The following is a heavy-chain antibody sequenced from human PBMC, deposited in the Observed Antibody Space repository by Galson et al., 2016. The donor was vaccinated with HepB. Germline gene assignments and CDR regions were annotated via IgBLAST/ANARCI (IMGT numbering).Heavy chain of an antibody. Sequence: SLRLSCAASGFTFSDYYMSWIRQAPGKGLEWVSYISSSGSTIYYADSVKGRFTISRDNAKNSLYLQMNSLRAEDTAVYYCPRMSNFWSGYFLGYYGMDVWGQGTTVTVSS. J-gene: IGHJ6*02. CDR3: PRMSNFWSGYFLGYYGMDV. D-gene: IGHD3-3*01. CDR1: GFTFSDYY. V-gene: IGHV3-11*01. CDR2: ISSSGSTI.